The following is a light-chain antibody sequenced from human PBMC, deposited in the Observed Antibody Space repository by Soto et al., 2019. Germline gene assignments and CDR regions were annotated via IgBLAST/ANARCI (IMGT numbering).Light chain of an antibody. CDR3: QSYDSSLSGWV. V-gene: IGLV1-40*01. Sequence: QSVLTQPPSVSGAPGQRVTISYTGSSSNSGAGYDVHWYQQLPGTAPKLLIYGNSNRPSGVPDRFSGSKSGTSASLAITGLRAEDEADYYCQSYDSSLSGWVFGGGTKLTVL. CDR2: GNS. CDR1: SSNSGAGYD. J-gene: IGLJ3*02.